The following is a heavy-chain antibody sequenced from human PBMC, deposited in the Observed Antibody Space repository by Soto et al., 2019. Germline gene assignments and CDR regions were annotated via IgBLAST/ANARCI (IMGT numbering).Heavy chain of an antibody. CDR2: ISPSSGGT. J-gene: IGHJ3*01. CDR3: TRSIITTAGTHAFDL. V-gene: IGHV1-46*03. Sequence: QVQLVQSGAEVKKPGASVRVSCKASGYTFTSYYIHWVRQAPGHGPEWMGMISPSSGGTDYAQKFQGRVTMTRDPSTSKVYMELSSLRSEDTAVYYCTRSIITTAGTHAFDLWGQGTLVTVSS. D-gene: IGHD6-13*01. CDR1: GYTFTSYY.